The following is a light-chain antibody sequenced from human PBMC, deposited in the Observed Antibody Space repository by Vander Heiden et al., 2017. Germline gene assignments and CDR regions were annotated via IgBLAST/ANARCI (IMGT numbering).Light chain of an antibody. Sequence: DIQMTQSPSSLSASVGDRVTITCRASQGISNYLAWYQQKPGEVPNLLIYAASTVQSGVPSRFSGSGSGTDFTLTISSLQPEDVATYFCQKYNSAPRTFGQGTKVEIK. CDR1: QGISNY. J-gene: IGKJ1*01. CDR2: AAS. V-gene: IGKV1-27*01. CDR3: QKYNSAPRT.